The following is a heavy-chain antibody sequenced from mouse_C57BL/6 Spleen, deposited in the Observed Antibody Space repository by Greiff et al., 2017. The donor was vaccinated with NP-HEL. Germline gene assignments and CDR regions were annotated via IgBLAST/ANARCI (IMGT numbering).Heavy chain of an antibody. CDR3: SRNWDGYYDWYFDV. CDR2: INPNTCGP. V-gene: IGHV1-18*01. J-gene: IGHJ1*03. Sequence: VQLQQSGPELVKPGASVKIPCKASGYTFTDYNMAWVKQSHGKSLEWIGDINPNTCGPISNPKIQGKGTLTVYKSSSTAYMELRSLTSDDTAVYYCSRNWDGYYDWYFDVWGTGTTVTVSS. D-gene: IGHD2-3*01. CDR1: GYTFTDYN.